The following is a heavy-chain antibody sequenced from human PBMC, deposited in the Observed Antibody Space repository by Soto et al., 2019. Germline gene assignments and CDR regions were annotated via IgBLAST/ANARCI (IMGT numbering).Heavy chain of an antibody. J-gene: IGHJ5*02. CDR3: TTGPSILQWFDX. V-gene: IGHV4-61*01. CDR2: IYFTGST. CDR1: GGAVSSVTYY. D-gene: IGHD2-15*01. Sequence: AETLSLTCTVSGGAVSSVTYYWSWIRQPPGKGLEVIGHIYFTGSTNYNPSLKSRVTMSLDTSRNQFSLKLSSVTAADTAVYYCTTGPSILQWFDXWGLGTIVTVSX.